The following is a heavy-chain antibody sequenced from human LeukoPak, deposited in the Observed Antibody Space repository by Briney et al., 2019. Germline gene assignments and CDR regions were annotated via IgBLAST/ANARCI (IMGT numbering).Heavy chain of an antibody. CDR3: TRDRGFRKLDV. V-gene: IGHV3-53*01. J-gene: IGHJ6*04. Sequence: GGSLRLSCAASGVTVSSYYIRWVRQAPGKGREWVSLIYWTGKTYYADSVKGRFTIMGDNSKNSVYLQMNSLRAEDTAVYYCTRDRGFRKLDVWGNGTTVIVSS. CDR2: IYWTGKT. CDR1: GVTVSSYY. D-gene: IGHD3-10*01.